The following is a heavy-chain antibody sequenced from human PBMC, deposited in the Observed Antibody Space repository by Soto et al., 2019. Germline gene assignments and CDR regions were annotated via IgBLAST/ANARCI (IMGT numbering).Heavy chain of an antibody. CDR2: IYPGDSDT. D-gene: IGHD4-17*01. J-gene: IGHJ6*02. V-gene: IGHV5-51*01. CDR1: GYXFTSYL. Sequence: EXLKISCKSSGYXFTSYLLVWVRHMPGKGLEFMGIIYPGDSDTRYSPSFQCHVTISAYNSISTPYLQWSSLKSSDPAMYYFARYLNYGDPYYYYGMDVWGQGTTAPVS. CDR3: ARYLNYGDPYYYYGMDV.